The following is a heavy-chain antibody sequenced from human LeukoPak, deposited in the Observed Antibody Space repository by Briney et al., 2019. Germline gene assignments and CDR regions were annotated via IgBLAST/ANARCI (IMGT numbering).Heavy chain of an antibody. Sequence: SETLSLTCTVSGYSISSGYYWGWIRQPPGKGLEWIGSIYHSGSTYYNPSLESRVTISVDTSKNQFSLELSSVTAADTAVYYCAREGCSGGSCYNGQGAFDIWGQGTMVTVSS. CDR1: GYSISSGYY. V-gene: IGHV4-38-2*02. J-gene: IGHJ3*02. CDR2: IYHSGST. D-gene: IGHD2-15*01. CDR3: AREGCSGGSCYNGQGAFDI.